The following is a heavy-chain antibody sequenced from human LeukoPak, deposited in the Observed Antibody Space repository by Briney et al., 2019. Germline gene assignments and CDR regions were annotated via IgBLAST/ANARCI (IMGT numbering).Heavy chain of an antibody. J-gene: IGHJ4*02. D-gene: IGHD6-13*01. V-gene: IGHV1-8*01. CDR3: ARGDSISWDCDY. Sequence: ASVKVSCKASGYTFTSYDINWVRQATGQGLEWMGWMNPNSGNTGYAQKFQGRVTMTRNTSISTAYMDLSSLRSEDTAVYYCARGDSISWDCDYWAQGTRVRVFS. CDR1: GYTFTSYD. CDR2: MNPNSGNT.